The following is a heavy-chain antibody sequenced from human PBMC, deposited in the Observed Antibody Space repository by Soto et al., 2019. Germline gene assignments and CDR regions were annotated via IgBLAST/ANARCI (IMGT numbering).Heavy chain of an antibody. CDR2: IYHTGIT. D-gene: IGHD2-2*01. J-gene: IGHJ6*02. Sequence: SETLSLTCAVSGFSISNNNWWTWVRQPPGKGLEWVGDIYHTGITNYSPSLKSRVTISVDKSKNQFSLKMTSVTAADTAVYYCARFSCSGLYYSFGMDVWGQGTTVTVSS. V-gene: IGHV4-4*02. CDR3: ARFSCSGLYYSFGMDV. CDR1: GFSISNNNW.